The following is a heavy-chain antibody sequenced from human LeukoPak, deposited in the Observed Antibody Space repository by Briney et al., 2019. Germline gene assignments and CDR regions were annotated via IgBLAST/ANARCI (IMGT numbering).Heavy chain of an antibody. CDR3: TRGPDDFWSGYTFDY. CDR2: IRSKAYGGTT. D-gene: IGHD3-3*01. CDR1: GFTFGDYA. J-gene: IGHJ4*02. Sequence: GGSLRLSCTASGFTFGDYAMSWVRQAPGKGLEWVGFIRSKAYGGTTEHAASVKGRFTISRDDSKSIAYLQMNSLKTEDTAVYYCTRGPDDFWSGYTFDYWGQGTLVTVSS. V-gene: IGHV3-49*04.